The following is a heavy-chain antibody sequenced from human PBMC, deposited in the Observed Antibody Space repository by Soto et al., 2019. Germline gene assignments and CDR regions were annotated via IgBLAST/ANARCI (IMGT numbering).Heavy chain of an antibody. J-gene: IGHJ4*02. V-gene: IGHV4-34*01. Sequence: SETLSLTCAGYGGSFSGYYWSWIRQPPGKGLEWIGEINHSGSTNYNPSLKSRVTISVDTSKNQLSLKLSSVTAADTAVYYCARNPLDYYDSSGDPEDYWGQGTLVTVSS. D-gene: IGHD3-22*01. CDR2: INHSGST. CDR3: ARNPLDYYDSSGDPEDY. CDR1: GGSFSGYY.